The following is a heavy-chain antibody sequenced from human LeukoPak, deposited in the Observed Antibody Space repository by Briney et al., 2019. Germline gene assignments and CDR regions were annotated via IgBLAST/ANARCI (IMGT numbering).Heavy chain of an antibody. CDR2: INAGNDNT. D-gene: IGHD2-15*01. V-gene: IGHV1-3*01. CDR3: ARDLGYCTGGTCYPNWFDP. J-gene: IGHJ5*02. Sequence: ASVKVSCKASGYTFTSYAMHWVRQAPGQRLESMGWINAGNDNTKYSQKFQGRVTITRDTSASTAYMELSSLRSEDTAVYYCARDLGYCTGGTCYPNWFDPWGQGTLVTVSS. CDR1: GYTFTSYA.